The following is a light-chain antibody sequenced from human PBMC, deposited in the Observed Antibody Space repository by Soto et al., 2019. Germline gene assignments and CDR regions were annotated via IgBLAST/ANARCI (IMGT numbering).Light chain of an antibody. V-gene: IGLV2-14*01. Sequence: QSALTQPASVSGSPGQSITISCTGTSSDVGGYNYVSWYQQHPGKAPKLMIYDVSNRPSGVSNRFSGSKSGNTASLTISGXXXXXXXXYYCSSYTSSSTPYVFGTGTKV. CDR2: DVS. J-gene: IGLJ1*01. CDR3: SSYTSSSTPYV. CDR1: SSDVGGYNY.